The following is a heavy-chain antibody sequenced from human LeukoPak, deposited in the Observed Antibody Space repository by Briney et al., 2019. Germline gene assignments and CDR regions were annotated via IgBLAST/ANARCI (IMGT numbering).Heavy chain of an antibody. CDR2: IIPIFGTT. V-gene: IGHV1-69*13. J-gene: IGHJ3*02. CDR1: GGTFSSYT. CDR3: ARGLRNRLSDAFDI. Sequence: SVKVSCKASGGTFSSYTISWVRQAPGQGLEWMGGIIPIFGTTNYAQKFQGRVTITADESTSTAYMDLSSLRSEDTAVYYCARGLRNRLSDAFDIWGQGTMVTVSS. D-gene: IGHD1-14*01.